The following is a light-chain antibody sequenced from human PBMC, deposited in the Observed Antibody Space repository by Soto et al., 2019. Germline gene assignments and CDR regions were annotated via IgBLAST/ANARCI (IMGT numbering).Light chain of an antibody. CDR2: SNN. J-gene: IGLJ1*01. CDR1: SSNIGSNY. Sequence: QSVLTQPPSASGTPGQRVTISCSGSSSNIGSNYVYWYQQLPGTAPKLLLYSNNQRPSGVPDRFSGSKSGTSASLAISGLRSEDEADYFCAAWDDSLSGSCVFGTGTKVTVL. CDR3: AAWDDSLSGSCV. V-gene: IGLV1-47*02.